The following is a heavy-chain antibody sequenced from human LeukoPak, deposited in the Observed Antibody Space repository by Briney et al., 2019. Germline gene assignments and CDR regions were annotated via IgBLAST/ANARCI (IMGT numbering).Heavy chain of an antibody. J-gene: IGHJ4*02. CDR2: ISSSSSTI. V-gene: IGHV3-48*04. CDR3: ARDIGIAVAGFDY. CDR1: GFTFSSYS. Sequence: GGSLRLSCAASGFTFSSYSMNWVRQAPGKGLEWVSYISSSSSTIYYADSVKGRFTISRDNAKNSLYLQMNSLRAEDTAVYYCARDIGIAVAGFDYWGQGTLVTVSS. D-gene: IGHD6-19*01.